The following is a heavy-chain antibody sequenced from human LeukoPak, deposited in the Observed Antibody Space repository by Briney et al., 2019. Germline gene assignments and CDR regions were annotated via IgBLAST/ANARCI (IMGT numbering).Heavy chain of an antibody. J-gene: IGHJ4*02. CDR3: ARLVFLVQWELRLIDY. Sequence: GESLKISCKGSGYSFTSYWIGWVRQMPGKGLEWMGIIYPGDSDTRYSLSFQGQVTISADKSTRTAYLQWSSLKASDTAMYDCARLVFLVQWELRLIDYWGQGTLVTVSS. D-gene: IGHD1-26*01. CDR1: GYSFTSYW. CDR2: IYPGDSDT. V-gene: IGHV5-51*01.